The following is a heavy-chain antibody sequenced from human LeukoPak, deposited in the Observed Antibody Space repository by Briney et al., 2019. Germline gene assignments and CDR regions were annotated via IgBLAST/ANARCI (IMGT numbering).Heavy chain of an antibody. Sequence: GGSLRLSCAASGFTFSSYGMHWVRQAPGKGLEWVAFIRYDGSNKYYADSVKGRFTISRDNSKNTLYLQMNSLRAEDTAVYYCAKERGYSYGFDYWGQGTLVTVSS. J-gene: IGHJ4*02. V-gene: IGHV3-30*02. CDR3: AKERGYSYGFDY. CDR1: GFTFSSYG. D-gene: IGHD5-18*01. CDR2: IRYDGSNK.